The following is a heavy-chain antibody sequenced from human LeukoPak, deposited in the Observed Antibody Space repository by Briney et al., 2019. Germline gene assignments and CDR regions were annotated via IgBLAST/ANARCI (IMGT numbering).Heavy chain of an antibody. CDR2: IFSNDEK. CDR3: ARMPYYDFWSGYGYYFDY. Sequence: SGPVLVKPTETLTLTCTVSGFSLSNARMGVSWIRQPPGKAPEWLAHIFSNDEKSYTTSLKSRLTISKDTFKSQVVLTMTNVDPVDTATYYCARMPYYDFWSGYGYYFDYWGQGTLVTVSS. V-gene: IGHV2-26*01. D-gene: IGHD3-3*01. CDR1: GFSLSNARMG. J-gene: IGHJ4*02.